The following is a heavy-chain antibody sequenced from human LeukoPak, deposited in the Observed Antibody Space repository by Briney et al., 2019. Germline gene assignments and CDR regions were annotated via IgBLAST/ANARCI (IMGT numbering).Heavy chain of an antibody. CDR2: ISSSSYYT. Sequence: TGGSLRLSCAASGFTFSSCSVNWVRQAPGKGLEWVSSISSSSYYTYYADSVKGRFTISRDNAKNSLYLQMNSLRAEDTAVYYCARDARICSGGSCYFDFWGQGTLVTVSS. CDR1: GFTFSSCS. CDR3: ARDARICSGGSCYFDF. V-gene: IGHV3-21*01. D-gene: IGHD2-15*01. J-gene: IGHJ4*02.